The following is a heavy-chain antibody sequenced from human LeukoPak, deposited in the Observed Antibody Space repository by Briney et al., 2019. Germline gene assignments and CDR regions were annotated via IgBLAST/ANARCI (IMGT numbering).Heavy chain of an antibody. D-gene: IGHD2-2*01. CDR3: ARDLVDGSTNGMDV. J-gene: IGHJ6*02. V-gene: IGHV1-18*01. CDR1: VYTFTSYG. Sequence: GASVNVSCKASVYTFTSYGISWVRQAPGQGLEWMGWISAYNGNTNYAQKLQGRVTMTTDTSTSTAYMELRSLRSDDTAVYYCARDLVDGSTNGMDVWGQGTTVTVSS. CDR2: ISAYNGNT.